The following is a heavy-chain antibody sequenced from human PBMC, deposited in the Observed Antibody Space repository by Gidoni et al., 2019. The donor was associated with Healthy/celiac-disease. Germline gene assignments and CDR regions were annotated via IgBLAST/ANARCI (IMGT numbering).Heavy chain of an antibody. D-gene: IGHD1-26*01. V-gene: IGHV3-73*01. J-gene: IGHJ6*02. CDR3: TRQSDSGSYYGVLYGMDV. CDR2: IRGKANSYAT. CDR1: GFTFSGSA. Sequence: EVQLVESGGGLVQPGGSLKLSCAASGFTFSGSAMHWVRQAPGKGLEWVGRIRGKANSYATAYAASVKGRFTISRDDSKNTAYLQMNSLKTEDTAVYYCTRQSDSGSYYGVLYGMDVWGQGTTVTVSS.